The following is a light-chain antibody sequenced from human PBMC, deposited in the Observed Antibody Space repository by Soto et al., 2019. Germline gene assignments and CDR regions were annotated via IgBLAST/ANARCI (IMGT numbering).Light chain of an antibody. J-gene: IGKJ4*01. CDR1: QSGSTK. Sequence: MTPSPSILSASVGDRVTLSCRASQSGSTKLAWYQQKPGQTPRLLIYAASIRATGVPARFSGSGSGTDFTLTINSLQSEDFAVYYCQHYVNWPLTFGGGTKVDI. CDR2: AAS. V-gene: IGKV3-15*01. CDR3: QHYVNWPLT.